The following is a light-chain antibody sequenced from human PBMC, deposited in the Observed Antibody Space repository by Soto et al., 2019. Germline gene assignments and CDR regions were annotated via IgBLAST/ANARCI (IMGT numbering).Light chain of an antibody. CDR2: GAS. Sequence: EILLTQSQGTLSLSPGQTATLSCRASQSVSSGYLAWYQQKPGQAPRLLIYGASSRATGIADRFSGSGSGTDFTLTITRLEPEDFAVYYCQQYVSSPMTFGQGTKVDIK. CDR1: QSVSSGY. J-gene: IGKJ1*01. V-gene: IGKV3-20*01. CDR3: QQYVSSPMT.